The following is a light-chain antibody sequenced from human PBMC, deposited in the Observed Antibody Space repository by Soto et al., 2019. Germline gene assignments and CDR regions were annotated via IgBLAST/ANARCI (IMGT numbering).Light chain of an antibody. CDR2: DVS. CDR1: SSDVGGYNY. Sequence: QSALAQPRSVSGSPGQSVTISCTGTSSDVGGYNYVSRYQQHQGKAPKLMIYDVSKRPSGVPDRFSGSKSGNTASLTISGLQAEDEADYYCCSYAGSYTYVFGTGTKVTVL. J-gene: IGLJ1*01. V-gene: IGLV2-11*01. CDR3: CSYAGSYTYV.